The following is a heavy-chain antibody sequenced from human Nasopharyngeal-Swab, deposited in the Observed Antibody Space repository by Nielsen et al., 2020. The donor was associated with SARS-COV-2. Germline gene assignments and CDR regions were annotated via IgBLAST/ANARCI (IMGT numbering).Heavy chain of an antibody. J-gene: IGHJ3*02. V-gene: IGHV4-39*01. Sequence: SETLSLTCTVSGGSISSSSYYWGWIRQPPGKGLEWIGSIYYSGSTYYNPSLKSRVTISVDTSKNQFSLKLSSVTAADTAVYYCARHVQYQLLFFALDIWGQGTMVTVSS. CDR2: IYYSGST. CDR3: ARHVQYQLLFFALDI. CDR1: GGSISSSSYY. D-gene: IGHD2-2*01.